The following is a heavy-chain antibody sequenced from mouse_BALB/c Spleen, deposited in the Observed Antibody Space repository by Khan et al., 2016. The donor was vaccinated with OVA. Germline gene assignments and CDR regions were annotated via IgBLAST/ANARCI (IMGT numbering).Heavy chain of an antibody. D-gene: IGHD2-1*01. CDR1: GFTFSSYT. J-gene: IGHJ3*01. CDR2: ISSGGDNT. CDR3: ARSNYGNFAY. V-gene: IGHV5-9*03. Sequence: EVELVESGGGLVKPGGSLKLSCAASGFTFSSYTMSWIRQTPEKRLEWVATISSGGDNTYYPDSVKGRFTISRDNAKNNLYLQMSSLRSEDTALYYCARSNYGNFAYWGQGTLVTVPA.